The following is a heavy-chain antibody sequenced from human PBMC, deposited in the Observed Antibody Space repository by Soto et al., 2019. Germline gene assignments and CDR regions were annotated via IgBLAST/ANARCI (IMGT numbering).Heavy chain of an antibody. CDR3: AREGVGRSLGYFDY. J-gene: IGHJ4*02. Sequence: QVQLVQSGAEVKKPGSSVKVSCKASGGTFSSYTISWVRQAPGQGLEWMGRIIPILGIANYAQKFQGRVTITADKSTGTAYMELSRLRSEETAVYYCAREGVGRSLGYFDYWGQGTLVTVSS. CDR1: GGTFSSYT. CDR2: IIPILGIA. V-gene: IGHV1-69*08. D-gene: IGHD1-26*01.